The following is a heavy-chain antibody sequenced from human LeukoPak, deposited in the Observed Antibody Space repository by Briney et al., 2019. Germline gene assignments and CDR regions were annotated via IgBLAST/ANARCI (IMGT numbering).Heavy chain of an antibody. V-gene: IGHV3-33*01. CDR2: IWYDGSKK. CDR1: GFTFSSYG. CDR3: ARASVDYYDSSGHHEFDY. D-gene: IGHD3-22*01. J-gene: IGHJ4*02. Sequence: PGGSLRLSCAASGFTFSSYGMHWVRQAPGRGLEWVAVIWYDGSKKYFADSVKGRFTISRDNSKNTLFLQMNSLRADDTAVYYCARASVDYYDSSGHHEFDYWGQGTLVTVSS.